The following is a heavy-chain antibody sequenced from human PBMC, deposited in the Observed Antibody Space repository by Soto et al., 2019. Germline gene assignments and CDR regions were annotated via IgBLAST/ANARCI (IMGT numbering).Heavy chain of an antibody. D-gene: IGHD2-8*02. CDR1: GFICSSYD. CDR2: ILVGGST. J-gene: IGHJ3*02. Sequence: PVGSLRLSCAVSGFICSSYDMSWFRQSPGKGPGWVSTILVGGSTHYEDSVKGRFTISRDTSKNTVYLQMNSLTAGDTAVYYCAKATATGGGAFEICGQGTMVTVS. CDR3: AKATATGGGAFEI. V-gene: IGHV3-23*01.